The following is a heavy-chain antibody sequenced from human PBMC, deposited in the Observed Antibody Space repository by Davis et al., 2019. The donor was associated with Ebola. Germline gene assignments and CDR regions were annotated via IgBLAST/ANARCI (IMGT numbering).Heavy chain of an antibody. CDR1: GYTFTGYY. CDR3: ARDRVCSGATCYAYFDF. CDR2: INPNSGDT. Sequence: AASVKVPCKASGYTFTGYYIHWVRQAPGHGLEWMGWINPNSGDTKYSQKFQGWVTMTRDTPISTAYMELNRLTSDDTAVYYCARDRVCSGATCYAYFDFWGQGTLVTVSS. J-gene: IGHJ4*02. V-gene: IGHV1-2*04. D-gene: IGHD2-15*01.